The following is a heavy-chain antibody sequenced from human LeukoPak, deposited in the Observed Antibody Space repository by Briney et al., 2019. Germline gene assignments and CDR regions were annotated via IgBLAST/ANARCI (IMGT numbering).Heavy chain of an antibody. V-gene: IGHV3-23*01. Sequence: GGSLRLSCAASGFTFSSYAMSWVRQAPGKGLEWVSAISGSGGSTYYADSVKGRFTISRDNSKNTLCLQVNSLRAEDTAVYYCAKKYSYDSYYFDYWGQGTLVTVSS. J-gene: IGHJ4*02. D-gene: IGHD5-18*01. CDR3: AKKYSYDSYYFDY. CDR1: GFTFSSYA. CDR2: ISGSGGST.